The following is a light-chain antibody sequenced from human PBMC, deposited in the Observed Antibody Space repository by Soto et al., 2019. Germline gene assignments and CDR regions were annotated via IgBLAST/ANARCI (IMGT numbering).Light chain of an antibody. Sequence: EIVLKQSPGTLSVSPGERATLSCRASQSVSSSYFAWYQQKPGQAPRLLIYGASTRATGIPARFSGSGSGTDFTLTISSLEPEDFAVYYCQQRSNWPPTFGQGTKVDIK. J-gene: IGKJ1*01. V-gene: IGKV3D-20*02. CDR2: GAS. CDR1: QSVSSSY. CDR3: QQRSNWPPT.